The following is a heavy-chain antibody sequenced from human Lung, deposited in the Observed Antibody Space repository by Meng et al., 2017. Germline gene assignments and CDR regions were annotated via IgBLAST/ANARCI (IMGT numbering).Heavy chain of an antibody. D-gene: IGHD4-11*01. CDR3: VRGPTTMAHDFDY. Sequence: QVQLQQWGAGLLKPSETLSLSCGVSGGSFSDYYWSWIRQPPGKGLEWIGEINHSGSTNYNPSLESRATISVDTSQNNLSLKLSSVTAADSAVYYCVRGPTTMAHDFDYWGQGTLVTVSS. J-gene: IGHJ4*02. V-gene: IGHV4-34*01. CDR1: GGSFSDYY. CDR2: INHSGST.